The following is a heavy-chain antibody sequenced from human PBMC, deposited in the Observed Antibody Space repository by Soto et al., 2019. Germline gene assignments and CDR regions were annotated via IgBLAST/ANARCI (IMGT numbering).Heavy chain of an antibody. V-gene: IGHV3-23*01. CDR3: AKGSEFSNSYTLDFDF. Sequence: LRLSCAASGFTFSSYSMSWVRQAPGRGLEWVSIISGNGGSTYYAASVKGRFTISRDNTKNTLYLQMDSLTAEDTAVYYCAKGSEFSNSYTLDFDFWGQGALVTVSS. D-gene: IGHD6-6*01. CDR1: GFTFSSYS. J-gene: IGHJ4*02. CDR2: ISGNGGST.